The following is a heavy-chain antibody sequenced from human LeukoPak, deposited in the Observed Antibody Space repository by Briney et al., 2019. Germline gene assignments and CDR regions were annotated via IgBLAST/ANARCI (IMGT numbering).Heavy chain of an antibody. Sequence: GGSLRLSCAASGFTFSSYAMSWVRQAPGKGLEWVSAISGSGGSTYYADSVKGRFTISRDNSKNTLYLQMNSLRAEDTAVYYCAKEGGYYDSSGYYHFFDYWGQGTLVTVSS. V-gene: IGHV3-23*01. J-gene: IGHJ4*02. D-gene: IGHD3-22*01. CDR3: AKEGGYYDSSGYYHFFDY. CDR2: ISGSGGST. CDR1: GFTFSSYA.